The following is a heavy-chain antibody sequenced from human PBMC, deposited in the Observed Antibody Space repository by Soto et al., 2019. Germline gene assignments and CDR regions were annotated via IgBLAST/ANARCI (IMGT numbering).Heavy chain of an antibody. J-gene: IGHJ4*02. V-gene: IGHV3-66*01. Sequence: EVQLVESGGGLVQPGGSLRLSCAASGFSVSTNYMTWVRQAPGKGLEWVSLIYSGGATFYADFVNGRFIISRDDSKITVYIQMNSLRAEDTAVYFCEREEYVSGSYYNDFWGQGTLVTVSS. CDR3: EREEYVSGSYYNDF. D-gene: IGHD3-10*01. CDR1: GFSVSTNY. CDR2: IYSGGAT.